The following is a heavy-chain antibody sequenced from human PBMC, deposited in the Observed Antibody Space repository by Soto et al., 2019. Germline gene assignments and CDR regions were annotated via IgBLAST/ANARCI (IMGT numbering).Heavy chain of an antibody. D-gene: IGHD2-15*01. CDR2: INAGNGNT. J-gene: IGHJ6*02. CDR3: ARDGYCSGGSCQYYYYYGMDV. CDR1: GYTFTSYA. Sequence: ASVKVSCKASGYTFTSYAMHWVRQAPGQRLEWMGWINAGNGNTKYSQKFQGRVTITRDTSASTAYMELSSLRSEDTAVYYCARDGYCSGGSCQYYYYYGMDVWGQGTTVTVSS. V-gene: IGHV1-3*01.